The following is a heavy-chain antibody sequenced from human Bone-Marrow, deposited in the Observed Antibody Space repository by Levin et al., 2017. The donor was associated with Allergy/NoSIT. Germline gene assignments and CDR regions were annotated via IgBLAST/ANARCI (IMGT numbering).Heavy chain of an antibody. CDR2: ISFDGNNQ. CDR1: GFTFSDYT. CDR3: ARDMLGTPGSRRTRINYFDY. V-gene: IGHV3-30*04. Sequence: GGSLRLSCVASGFTFSDYTIHWVRQAPGRGLEWVALISFDGNNQYYTDSVKGRFTVSRDNSKNTLYLQMHSLRTEDAALYFCARDMLGTPGSRRTRINYFDYWGPGTLVTVSS. D-gene: IGHD3-10*02. J-gene: IGHJ4*02.